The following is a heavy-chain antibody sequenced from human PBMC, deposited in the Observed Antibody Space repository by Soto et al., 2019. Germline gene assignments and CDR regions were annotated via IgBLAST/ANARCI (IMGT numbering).Heavy chain of an antibody. D-gene: IGHD2-8*01. Sequence: GGSLRLSCAASGFSFSTYWMSWVRQTPGTGLEWVAHISPDGRGIYYVESVKGRFTISRDNAKNSLYLQMNSLGYEDTAVFYCAGHGNGNAYWGQGALVTVSS. J-gene: IGHJ4*02. CDR1: GFSFSTYW. CDR3: AGHGNGNAY. V-gene: IGHV3-7*01. CDR2: ISPDGRGI.